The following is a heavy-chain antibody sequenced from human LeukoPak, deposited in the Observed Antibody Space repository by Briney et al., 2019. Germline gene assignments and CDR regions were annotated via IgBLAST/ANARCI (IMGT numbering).Heavy chain of an antibody. CDR1: GFTFSSYG. CDR2: ISYDGSNK. D-gene: IGHD3-10*01. CDR3: AKAHGSGSSYYYYYGMDV. Sequence: GGSLRLSCAASGFTFSSYGMHWVRQAPGKGLEWVAVISYDGSNKYYADSVKGRFTISRDNSKNTLYLQMNSLRGDDTAVYYCAKAHGSGSSYYYYYGMDVWGQGTTVTVSS. J-gene: IGHJ6*02. V-gene: IGHV3-30*18.